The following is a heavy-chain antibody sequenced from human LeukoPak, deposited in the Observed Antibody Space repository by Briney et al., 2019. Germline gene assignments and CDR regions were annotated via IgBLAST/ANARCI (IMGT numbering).Heavy chain of an antibody. J-gene: IGHJ5*02. CDR3: TRAGIVGPTYWLDP. CDR1: GFTFSRYA. CDR2: TSNDGIHK. D-gene: IGHD1-26*01. Sequence: PGGSLRLSCAASGFTFSRYAMLWVRQAPGKGLGWVAVTSNDGIHKHYVDSVKGRFTISRDNSKNTLDLQMNSLRAEDTAIYYCTRAGIVGPTYWLDPWGQGILVTVSS. V-gene: IGHV3-30*04.